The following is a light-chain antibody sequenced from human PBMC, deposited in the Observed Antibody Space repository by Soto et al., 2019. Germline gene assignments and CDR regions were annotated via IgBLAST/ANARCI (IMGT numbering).Light chain of an antibody. V-gene: IGKV1-39*01. Sequence: DIQMTQSPSSLSASVGDRVTITCRASQSISSYLNWYQQKPGKAPKLLIYAASSLQSGVPSRLSGSGSGTDFTLTISSLQPEDVATYYCQQSYSTPWTFGQGTKVDIK. CDR1: QSISSY. J-gene: IGKJ1*01. CDR2: AAS. CDR3: QQSYSTPWT.